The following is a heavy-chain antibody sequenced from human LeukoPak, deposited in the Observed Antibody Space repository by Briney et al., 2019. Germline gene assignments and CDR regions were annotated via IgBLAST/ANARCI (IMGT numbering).Heavy chain of an antibody. D-gene: IGHD4-23*01. CDR2: IYYSGST. CDR3: ARDPSPNSYYFDY. J-gene: IGHJ4*02. Sequence: SETLSLTCTVSGGSISSYYWSWIRQPPGKGLEWIGYIYYSGSTNYNPSLKSRVTISVDTSKNQFSLKLSSVTAADTAVYYCARDPSPNSYYFDYWGQGTLVTVSS. V-gene: IGHV4-59*12. CDR1: GGSISSYY.